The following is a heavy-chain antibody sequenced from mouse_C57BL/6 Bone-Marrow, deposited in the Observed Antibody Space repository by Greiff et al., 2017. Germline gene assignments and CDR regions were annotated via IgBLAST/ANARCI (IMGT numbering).Heavy chain of an antibody. CDR1: GFTFSSYA. Sequence: EVKVVESGGGLVKPGGSLKLSCAASGFTFSSYAMSWVSQTPEKRLEWVATISAGGSYTYYPDNVKGRFTISRDNAKNNLYLQMSHLKSEDTAMYYCARAVVNLSRYVDDWGKGTTVTVSS. CDR2: ISAGGSYT. V-gene: IGHV5-4*03. J-gene: IGHJ1*03. CDR3: ARAVVNLSRYVDD. D-gene: IGHD1-1*01.